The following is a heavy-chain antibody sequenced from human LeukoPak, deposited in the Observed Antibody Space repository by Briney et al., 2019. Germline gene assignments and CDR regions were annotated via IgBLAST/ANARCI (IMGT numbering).Heavy chain of an antibody. CDR1: GFTFSSYE. J-gene: IGHJ2*01. CDR2: IWYDGSTK. CDR3: ARDAPWYFDL. Sequence: GGSLRLSCAASGFTFSSYEMNWVRQAPGKGLEWVAVIWYDGSTKYYADSLKGRFTISRDNSKNTLYLQMNSLRAEDTAVYYCARDAPWYFDLWGRGTLVTVSS. V-gene: IGHV3-33*08.